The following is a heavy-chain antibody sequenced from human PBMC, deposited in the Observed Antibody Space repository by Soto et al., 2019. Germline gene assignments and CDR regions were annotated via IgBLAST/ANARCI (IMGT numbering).Heavy chain of an antibody. CDR1: GYSFTDYH. Sequence: PVKGSCKASGYSFTDYHIHWVRQAPGQGLEWLGRINPKSGGTSTAQKFQGWVTMTTDTSISTASMELTRLTSDDTAIYYCARGDSTDCSNGVCSFFYNHDMDVWGQGTTVTVSS. D-gene: IGHD2-8*01. CDR3: ARGDSTDCSNGVCSFFYNHDMDV. CDR2: INPKSGGT. J-gene: IGHJ6*02. V-gene: IGHV1-2*04.